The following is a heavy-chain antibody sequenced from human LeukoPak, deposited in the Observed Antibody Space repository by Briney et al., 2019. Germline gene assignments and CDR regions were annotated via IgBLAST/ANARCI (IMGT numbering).Heavy chain of an antibody. CDR1: GYTFTSHG. V-gene: IGHV1-18*01. J-gene: IGHJ4*02. Sequence: RASVKVSCKASGYTFTSHGISWVRQAPGQGLEWMGWISTYNGNTNYAQKLQGRVSMTTDTSTSTAYMDLRSLRSDDTAVYYCARDHFTVAGNLDFWGQGTLVTVSS. D-gene: IGHD6-19*01. CDR3: ARDHFTVAGNLDF. CDR2: ISTYNGNT.